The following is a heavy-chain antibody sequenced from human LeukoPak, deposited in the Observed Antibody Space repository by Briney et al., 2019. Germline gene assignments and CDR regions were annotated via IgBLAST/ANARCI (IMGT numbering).Heavy chain of an antibody. J-gene: IGHJ4*02. D-gene: IGHD6-19*01. V-gene: IGHV3-21*04. CDR3: ARVEAVAGRGDY. CDR2: ITSGSTYI. CDR1: GFTFSTYTYS. Sequence: GGSLRLSCAASGFTFSTYTYSMNWVRQAPGKGLEWVSSITSGSTYIYYADSVKGRFTISRDTAKNSLYLQMNTLSVEDTAVYYCARVEAVAGRGDYWGQGTLVTVSS.